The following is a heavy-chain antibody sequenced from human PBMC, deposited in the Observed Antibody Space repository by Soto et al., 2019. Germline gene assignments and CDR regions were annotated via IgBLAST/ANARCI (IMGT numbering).Heavy chain of an antibody. CDR2: LYDVDGS. D-gene: IGHD1-1*01. J-gene: IGHJ3*01. CDR1: GLTVSGKKY. V-gene: IGHV3-53*01. CDR3: ATWHEREHAYDV. Sequence: PGGSLRLSCAASGLTVSGKKYVAWVRQAPGKGLEWVSALYDVDGSFYSDSVKGRFITSSDSSKTTVYLQMNDLRPADTAVYYCATWHEREHAYDVWGKGTTVTVSS.